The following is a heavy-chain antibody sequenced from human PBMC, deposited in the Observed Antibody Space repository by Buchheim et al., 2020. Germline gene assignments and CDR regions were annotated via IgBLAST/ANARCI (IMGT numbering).Heavy chain of an antibody. CDR2: ISYDGSNK. V-gene: IGHV3-30*18. D-gene: IGHD2-8*01. J-gene: IGHJ6*02. CDR1: GFTFSSYG. Sequence: QVQLVEPGGGVVQPGRSLRLSCAASGFTFSSYGMHWVRQAPGKGLEWVAVISYDGSNKYYADSVKGRFTISRDNSKNTLYLQMNSLRAEDTAVYYCAKEDCTNGVCLYYYYGMDVWGQGTT. CDR3: AKEDCTNGVCLYYYYGMDV.